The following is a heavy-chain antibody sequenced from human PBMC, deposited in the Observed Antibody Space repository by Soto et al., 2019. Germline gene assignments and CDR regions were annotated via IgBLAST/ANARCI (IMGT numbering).Heavy chain of an antibody. Sequence: GGSLRLSCAVSGFSFSTYAMHWVRQAPGKGLEWLAIIWFDGVKEYYAESVRGRFTISIDNSKNTVFLQMDTVGAEDSALYYCTRATFDVWGQGTTVTVSS. CDR3: TRATFDV. CDR1: GFSFSTYA. J-gene: IGHJ6*02. V-gene: IGHV3-33*01. CDR2: IWFDGVKE.